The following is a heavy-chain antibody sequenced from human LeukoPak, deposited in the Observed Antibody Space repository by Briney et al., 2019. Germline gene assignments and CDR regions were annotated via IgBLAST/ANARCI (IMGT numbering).Heavy chain of an antibody. CDR2: TYYRSKWYN. D-gene: IGHD2-15*01. V-gene: IGHV6-1*01. Sequence: SQTLSLTCAISGDSVSSNSAAWNWIRQSPSRVLEWLGRTYYRSKWYNNYAVSVRSRITINPDTSKNQVSLQLNSVTPEDTAVYYCARDPKVGSSLFDYWGQGTLVTVSS. CDR3: ARDPKVGSSLFDY. CDR1: GDSVSSNSAA. J-gene: IGHJ4*02.